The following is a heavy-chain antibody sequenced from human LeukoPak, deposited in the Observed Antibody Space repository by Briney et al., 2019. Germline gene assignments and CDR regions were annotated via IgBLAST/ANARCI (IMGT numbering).Heavy chain of an antibody. D-gene: IGHD2-2*01. CDR3: AGNLGYCSSTSCSDY. Sequence: SVKVSCKASGGAFSSHAISWVRQAPGQGLEWMGGIIPILGTANYAQKFQGRVTITADESTSTAYMELSSLRSEDTAVYYCAGNLGYCSSTSCSDYWGQGTLVTVSS. V-gene: IGHV1-69*13. CDR2: IIPILGTA. J-gene: IGHJ4*02. CDR1: GGAFSSHA.